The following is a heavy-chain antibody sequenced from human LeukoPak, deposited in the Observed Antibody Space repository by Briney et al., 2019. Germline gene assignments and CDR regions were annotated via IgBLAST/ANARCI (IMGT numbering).Heavy chain of an antibody. J-gene: IGHJ4*02. Sequence: GGSLRLSCAASGFTFNSYAISWVRQAPGQGLEWMGGIIPIFGTANYAQKFQGRVTITADESTSTAYMELSSLRSEDTAVYYCARATRDFWSGYHDYWGQGTLVTVSS. CDR1: GFTFNSYA. D-gene: IGHD3-3*01. V-gene: IGHV1-69*01. CDR2: IIPIFGTA. CDR3: ARATRDFWSGYHDY.